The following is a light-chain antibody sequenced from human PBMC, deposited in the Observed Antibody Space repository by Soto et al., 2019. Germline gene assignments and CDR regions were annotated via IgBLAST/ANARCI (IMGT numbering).Light chain of an antibody. V-gene: IGKV3-20*01. CDR1: QSVGRNY. J-gene: IGKJ4*01. CDR2: GAS. Sequence: EMVLTQSPGTLSLSPGERATLSCRASQSVGRNYLAWYQQKPGQAPRLLIHGASSRATGIPDRFSGSGSGTDFILTISRLEPEDFAVYYCQQYASSPLTFGGGTKVEIK. CDR3: QQYASSPLT.